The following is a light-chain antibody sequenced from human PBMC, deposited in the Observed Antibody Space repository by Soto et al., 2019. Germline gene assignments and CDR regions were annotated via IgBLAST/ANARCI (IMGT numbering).Light chain of an antibody. J-gene: IGKJ5*01. V-gene: IGKV3-20*01. CDR2: GAS. CDR1: QSVSSTY. CDR3: QQYDDSPIT. Sequence: EIVLTQSPGTLSLSPGQGATLSCRASQSVSSTYLAWYQQKPGQAPRLLIYGASSRATGIPDRFSGSGSGTDFTLTISRLEPEDVAVYYCQQYDDSPITFGQGTRLEIK.